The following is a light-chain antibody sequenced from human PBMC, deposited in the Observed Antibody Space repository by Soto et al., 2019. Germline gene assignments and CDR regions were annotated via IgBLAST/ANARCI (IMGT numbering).Light chain of an antibody. CDR2: DAS. CDR1: QDISNY. CDR3: QQRYNWLT. V-gene: IGKV1-33*01. Sequence: GDRVTITCQASQDISNYLNWYQQKPGKAPKLLIYDASNLETGVPARFSGSGSGTDFTLTINNLESEDSGIYYCQQRYNWLTFGGGTKVDIK. J-gene: IGKJ4*01.